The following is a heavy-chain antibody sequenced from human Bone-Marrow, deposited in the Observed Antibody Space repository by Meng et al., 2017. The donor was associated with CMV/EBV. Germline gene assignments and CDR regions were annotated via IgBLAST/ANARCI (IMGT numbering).Heavy chain of an antibody. CDR2: ISYDGSNK. D-gene: IGHD2-2*01. V-gene: IGHV3-30-3*01. CDR1: GFTFSSYA. CDR3: ARGDLAYCSSTSCHYGMDV. J-gene: IGHJ6*02. Sequence: GESLKISCVGSGFTFSSYAMHWVRQAPGKGLEWVAVISYDGSNKYYADSVKGRFTISRDNSKNTLYLQMNSLRAEDTAVYYCARGDLAYCSSTSCHYGMDVWGQGTTVTVSS.